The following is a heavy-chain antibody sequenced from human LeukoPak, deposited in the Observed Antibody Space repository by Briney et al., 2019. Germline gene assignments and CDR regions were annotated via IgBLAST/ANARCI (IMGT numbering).Heavy chain of an antibody. CDR1: GFTFSSYA. J-gene: IGHJ4*02. CDR2: ISHDGSNK. V-gene: IGHV3-30-3*01. Sequence: PGGSLRLSCAASGFTFSSYAMHWVRQAPGKGLEWVAVISHDGSNKYYADSVKGRFTISRDNSKNTLYLQMNSLRAEDTAVYYCAREDGGQFDYWGQGTLVTVSS. CDR3: AREDGGQFDY.